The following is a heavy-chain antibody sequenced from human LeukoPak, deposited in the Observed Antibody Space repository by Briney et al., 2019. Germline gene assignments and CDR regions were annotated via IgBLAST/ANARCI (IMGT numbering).Heavy chain of an antibody. J-gene: IGHJ4*02. V-gene: IGHV1-2*06. CDR2: INPNSGGT. CDR3: ARDRDSSGWWRRYYFDY. Sequence: ASVKVSCKASGYTFTGYYMHWVRQAPGQGLEWMGRINPNSGGTNYAQKFQGRVTMTRDTSISTAYMELSRLRSDDTAVYYCARDRDSSGWWRRYYFDYWGQGTLVTVCS. CDR1: GYTFTGYY. D-gene: IGHD6-19*01.